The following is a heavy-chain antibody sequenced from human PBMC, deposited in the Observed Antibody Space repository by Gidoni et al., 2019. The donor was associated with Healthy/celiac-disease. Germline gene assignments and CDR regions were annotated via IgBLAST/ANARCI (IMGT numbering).Heavy chain of an antibody. Sequence: QVTLKESGPVLVKPTETLTLTCTVSGFSLSNARMGVSWIRQPPGKALEWLAHIFSNDEKSYSTSLKSRLTISKDTSKSQVVLTMTNMDPVDTATYYCARIRYSSSPNLWAGSYYFDYWGQGTLVTVSS. V-gene: IGHV2-26*01. CDR1: GFSLSNARMG. CDR2: IFSNDEK. CDR3: ARIRYSSSPNLWAGSYYFDY. D-gene: IGHD6-6*01. J-gene: IGHJ4*02.